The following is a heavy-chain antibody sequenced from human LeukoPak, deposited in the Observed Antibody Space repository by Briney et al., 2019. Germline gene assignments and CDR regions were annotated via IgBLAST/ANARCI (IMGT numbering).Heavy chain of an antibody. J-gene: IGHJ3*02. V-gene: IGHV3-30*18. CDR1: GFTFSSYG. CDR2: ISYDGSNK. D-gene: IGHD1-26*01. CDR3: AKAKRELLRGLAFDI. Sequence: GGSLRLSCAASGFTFSSYGMHWVRQAPGKGLEWVAVISYDGSNKYYADSVKGRFTISRDNSKNTLYLQMNSLRAEDTAVYYCAKAKRELLRGLAFDIWGQGTMVTVSS.